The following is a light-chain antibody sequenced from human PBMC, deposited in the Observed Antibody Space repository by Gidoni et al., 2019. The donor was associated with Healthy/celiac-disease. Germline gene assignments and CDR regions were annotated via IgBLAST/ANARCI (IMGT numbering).Light chain of an antibody. V-gene: IGKV3-11*01. Sequence: EIVLTQSPATLSLSPGERATLSCRASQSVSSYLAWYQQKPGQAPRLLIYDASNRATGIPARFSCSGSGTDFTLTISSLGPEDFAVYYCQQRSNWLTFGGGTKVEIK. CDR1: QSVSSY. CDR2: DAS. J-gene: IGKJ4*01. CDR3: QQRSNWLT.